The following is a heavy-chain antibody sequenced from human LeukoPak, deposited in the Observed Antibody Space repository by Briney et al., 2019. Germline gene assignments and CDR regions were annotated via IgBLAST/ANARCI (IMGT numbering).Heavy chain of an antibody. CDR1: GGSVSSGSYY. CDR2: IYYSGST. CDR3: ARAGDYYDSSGYYYSY. D-gene: IGHD3-22*01. V-gene: IGHV4-61*01. Sequence: PSETLSLTCTVSGGSVSSGSYYWSWIRQPPGRGLEWIVYIYYSGSTNYNPSHKSRVTISVATSKNQFSLKLSSVTAADTAVYYCARAGDYYDSSGYYYSYWGQGTLFTVSS. J-gene: IGHJ4*02.